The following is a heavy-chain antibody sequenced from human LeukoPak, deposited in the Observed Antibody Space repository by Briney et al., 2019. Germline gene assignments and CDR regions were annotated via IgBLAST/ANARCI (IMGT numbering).Heavy chain of an antibody. V-gene: IGHV3-48*04. J-gene: IGHJ4*02. CDR2: ISSSSSTI. CDR1: GFTFSSYS. Sequence: GSLRLSCAASGFTFSSYSMNWVRQAPGKGLEWVSYISSSSSTIYYADSVKGRFTISRDNAKNSLYLQMNSLRAEDTAVYYCARDSGSYYSGYYFDYWGQGTLVTVSS. CDR3: ARDSGSYYSGYYFDY. D-gene: IGHD1-26*01.